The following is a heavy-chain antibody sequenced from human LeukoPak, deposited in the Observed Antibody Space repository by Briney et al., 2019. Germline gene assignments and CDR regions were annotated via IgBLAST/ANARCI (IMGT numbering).Heavy chain of an antibody. CDR1: GGSISSSSYY. D-gene: IGHD6-13*01. V-gene: IGHV4-39*07. J-gene: IGHJ6*03. Sequence: SETLSLTCTVSGGSISSSSYYWGWIRQPPGKGLEWIGSIYYSGSTYYNPSLKSRVTISVDTSKNQFSLKLSSVTAADTAVYYCASFPPPSSWYCYYYMDVWGKGTTVTGSS. CDR2: IYYSGST. CDR3: ASFPPPSSWYCYYYMDV.